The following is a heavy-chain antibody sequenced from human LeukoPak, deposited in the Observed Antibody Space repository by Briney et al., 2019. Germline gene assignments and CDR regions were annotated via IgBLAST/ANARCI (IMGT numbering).Heavy chain of an antibody. V-gene: IGHV1-2*02. Sequence: ASVKVSCKASGYTFTGYYMHWVRQAAGQGHEWMGWINPNSGGTNYAQKFQGRVTMTRDTSISTAYMELSRLRSDDTAVYYCARDYDILTGPFDYWGQGTLVTVSS. CDR2: INPNSGGT. D-gene: IGHD3-9*01. CDR1: GYTFTGYY. J-gene: IGHJ4*02. CDR3: ARDYDILTGPFDY.